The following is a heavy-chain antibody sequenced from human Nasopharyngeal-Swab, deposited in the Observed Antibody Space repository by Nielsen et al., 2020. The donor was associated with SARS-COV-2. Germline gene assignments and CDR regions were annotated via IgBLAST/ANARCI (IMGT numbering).Heavy chain of an antibody. CDR3: AGEGYNWNSGSPYGMDV. CDR1: GFTFSSYW. D-gene: IGHD1-7*01. Sequence: GESLKISCAASGFTFSSYWMSWVRQAPGKGLEWVANIKQDGSEKYYVDSVKGRFTISRDNAKNSLYLQMNSLRAEDTAVYYCAGEGYNWNSGSPYGMDVWGQGTTVTVSS. V-gene: IGHV3-7*03. CDR2: IKQDGSEK. J-gene: IGHJ6*02.